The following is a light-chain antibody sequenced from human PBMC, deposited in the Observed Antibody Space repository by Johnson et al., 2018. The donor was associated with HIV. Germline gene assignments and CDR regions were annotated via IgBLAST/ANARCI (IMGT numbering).Light chain of an antibody. V-gene: IGLV1-51*02. J-gene: IGLJ1*01. CDR3: GTWDTSLSPGDL. Sequence: QSVLTQPPSVSAAPGQKVTISCSGSSSNIGNNYVSWYQQLPGTAPKLLIYENNKLPSGIPDRFSGSKSGTSATLAITGLQTGDEADYYCGTWDTSLSPGDLFGTGTKVTVL. CDR1: SSNIGNNY. CDR2: ENN.